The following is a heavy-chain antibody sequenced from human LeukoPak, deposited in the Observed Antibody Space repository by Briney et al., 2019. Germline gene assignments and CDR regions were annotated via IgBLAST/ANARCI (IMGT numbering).Heavy chain of an antibody. CDR2: INPNSGGT. J-gene: IGHJ4*02. D-gene: IGHD2-2*01. V-gene: IGHV1-2*02. CDR3: ARVPPYCSSTSYPFDY. Sequence: VASVKVSCKASGYTFTGYYMHWVRQAPGQGLEWMGWINPNSGGTNYAQKFQGRVTMTRDTSISTAYMELSRLRSDDTAVYYCARVPPYCSSTSYPFDYWGQGTLVTVSS. CDR1: GYTFTGYY.